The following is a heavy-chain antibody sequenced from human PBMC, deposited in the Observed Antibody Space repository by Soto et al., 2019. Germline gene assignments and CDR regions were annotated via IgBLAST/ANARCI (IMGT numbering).Heavy chain of an antibody. CDR2: IWYDGSNK. J-gene: IGHJ6*02. CDR1: GFTFSSYG. V-gene: IGHV3-33*01. Sequence: GGSLRLSCAASGFTFSSYGMHWVRQAPGKGLEWVAVIWYDGSNKYYADSVKGRFTISRDNSKNTLYLQMNSLRAEDTAVYYCATSGERIAVAGTLYYYYGMDVWGQGTTVTVSS. D-gene: IGHD6-19*01. CDR3: ATSGERIAVAGTLYYYYGMDV.